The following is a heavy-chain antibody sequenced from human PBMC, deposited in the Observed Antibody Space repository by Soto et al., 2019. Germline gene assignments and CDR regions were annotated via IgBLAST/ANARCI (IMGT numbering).Heavy chain of an antibody. V-gene: IGHV3-23*01. J-gene: IGHJ4*02. CDR1: GFTFSSYA. Sequence: GGSLRLSCAASGFTFSSYAMGWVRQAPGKGLEWVSAISGSGGSTYYADSVKGRFTISRDNSKNTLYLQMNSLRAEDTAVYYCAISSGGSSGYYHFDYWGQGTLVTVSS. CDR2: ISGSGGST. D-gene: IGHD3-22*01. CDR3: AISSGGSSGYYHFDY.